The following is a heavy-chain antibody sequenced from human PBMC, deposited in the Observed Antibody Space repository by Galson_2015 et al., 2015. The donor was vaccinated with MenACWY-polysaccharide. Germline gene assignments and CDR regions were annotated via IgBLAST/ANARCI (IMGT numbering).Heavy chain of an antibody. CDR1: GFTFSNNW. Sequence: LRLSCAASGFTFSNNWMTWVRQAPGKGLEWVALVNPDGSQGYYVGSVKGRFAISRDNARNVLYLQMDSLRVEDTAVYYCARDPNWGQSFGPWGRGTLVTVSS. J-gene: IGHJ5*02. CDR3: ARDPNWGQSFGP. V-gene: IGHV3-7*01. D-gene: IGHD7-27*01. CDR2: VNPDGSQG.